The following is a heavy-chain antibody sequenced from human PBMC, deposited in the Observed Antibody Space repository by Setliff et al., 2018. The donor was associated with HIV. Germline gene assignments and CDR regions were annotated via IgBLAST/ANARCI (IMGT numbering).Heavy chain of an antibody. V-gene: IGHV3-20*04. CDR1: GFSFGDYY. D-gene: IGHD4-17*01. CDR3: ARAVVAYGDLYYFDY. J-gene: IGHJ4*02. CDR2: INWSGGST. Sequence: GGSLRLSCAASGFSFGDYYMSWVRQAPGKGLEWVSSINWSGGSTGYADSVKGRFTISRDNAKNSLYLQMDSLRAEDTALYYCARAVVAYGDLYYFDYWGQGTLVTVSS.